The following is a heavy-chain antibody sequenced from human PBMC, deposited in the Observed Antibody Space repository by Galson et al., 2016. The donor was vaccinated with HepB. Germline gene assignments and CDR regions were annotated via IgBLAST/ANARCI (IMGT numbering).Heavy chain of an antibody. CDR1: KYTFTVYY. J-gene: IGHJ4*02. D-gene: IGHD5-24*01. Sequence: SVKVSCKASKYTFTVYYIHWVRQAPGQGLEWMGWISPNSGGTNYAQKFQGRVTMTRDTSITTAYMELSSLRSDDTAVYYCAREAAPGDDYNLAYWGQGTLVTVSS. CDR2: ISPNSGGT. CDR3: AREAAPGDDYNLAY. V-gene: IGHV1-2*02.